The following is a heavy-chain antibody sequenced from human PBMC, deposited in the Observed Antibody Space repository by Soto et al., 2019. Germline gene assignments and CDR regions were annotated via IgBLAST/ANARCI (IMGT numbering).Heavy chain of an antibody. CDR3: AKAPTNYGSGSYYHY. CDR1: GFTFSSYA. CDR2: ISGSGGST. J-gene: IGHJ4*02. Sequence: EVQLLESGGGLVQPGGSLRLSCAASGFTFSSYAMSWVRQAPGKGLEWVSAISGSGGSTYYADSVKGRFTISRDNSTTTLYLQMHSLRAEDTAVYYCAKAPTNYGSGSYYHYWGQGTLVTVSS. D-gene: IGHD3-10*01. V-gene: IGHV3-23*01.